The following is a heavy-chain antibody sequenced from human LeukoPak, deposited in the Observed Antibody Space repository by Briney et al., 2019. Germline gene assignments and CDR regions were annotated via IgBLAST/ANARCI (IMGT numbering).Heavy chain of an antibody. CDR1: GFTFSSYW. D-gene: IGHD1-26*01. CDR3: ARERGRGRDSPWFDY. V-gene: IGHV3-66*01. Sequence: GGSLRLSCAASGFTFSSYWMNWARQAPGKGLEWVSVIYSDGSTYYADSVKGRFTISRDNSKNTLDLQMTGLRVEDTAVYYCARERGRGRDSPWFDYWGQGTLVTVSS. CDR2: IYSDGST. J-gene: IGHJ4*02.